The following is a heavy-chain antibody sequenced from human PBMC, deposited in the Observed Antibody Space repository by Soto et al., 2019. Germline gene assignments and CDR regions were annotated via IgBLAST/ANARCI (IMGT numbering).Heavy chain of an antibody. CDR2: ISGSGGNT. V-gene: IGHV3-23*01. J-gene: IGHJ4*02. CDR1: GFTFSSYA. Sequence: EVQLLESGGGLVQPGGSLRLSCTASGFTFSSYAMSWVRQAPGKGLEWVSAISGSGGNTYYADSVKGRFTISRDNSKNPLYLQMRSLRAEDTAVYYCAKSITARPFDYWGQGALVTVSS. CDR3: AKSITARPFDY. D-gene: IGHD6-6*01.